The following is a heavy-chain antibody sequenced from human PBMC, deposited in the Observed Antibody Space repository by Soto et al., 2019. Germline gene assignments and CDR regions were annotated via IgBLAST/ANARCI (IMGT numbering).Heavy chain of an antibody. D-gene: IGHD4-17*01. V-gene: IGHV1-69*13. CDR3: ARGHEYGGNSDAFDI. J-gene: IGHJ3*02. CDR2: ILPIFGTA. Sequence: QVHLVQSGAEVKKPGSSVKVSCIYSGGTFNTESINWVRQAPRQGLEWMGGILPIFGTADYAPRFQGRVTIAADQATGTAYMELSSRRSQDTAVYFCARGHEYGGNSDAFDIWGQGTMVTVSS. CDR1: GGTFNTES.